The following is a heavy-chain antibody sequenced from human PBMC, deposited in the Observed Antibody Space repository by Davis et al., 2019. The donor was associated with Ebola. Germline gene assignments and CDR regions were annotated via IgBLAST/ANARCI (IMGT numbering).Heavy chain of an antibody. CDR1: GYTFTSYY. V-gene: IGHV1-46*01. CDR2: INPSGGST. CDR3: ARDSTYYDILTGYYEYNWFDP. Sequence: ASVKVSCKASGYTFTSYYMHWVRQAPGQGLEWMGIINPSGGSTSYAQKFQGRVTMTRDTSTSTVYMELSSLKSEDTAVYYCARDSTYYDILTGYYEYNWFDPWGQGTLVTVSS. D-gene: IGHD3-9*01. J-gene: IGHJ5*02.